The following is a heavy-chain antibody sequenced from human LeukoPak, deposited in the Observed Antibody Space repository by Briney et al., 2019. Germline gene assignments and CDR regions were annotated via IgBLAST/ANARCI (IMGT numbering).Heavy chain of an antibody. CDR2: IKEDGTRK. J-gene: IGHJ6*02. V-gene: IGHV3-7*03. D-gene: IGHD4-17*01. CDR1: GFTFSNYW. CDR3: AKDLGPYGDYHYGMDV. Sequence: GGSLRLSCAASGFTFSNYWMTWVRQAPGKGLEWVANIKEDGTRKNYMDSVKGRFTISRDNAKNSLYLQMSGLRAEDTAVYYCAKDLGPYGDYHYGMDVWGQGTTVTVSS.